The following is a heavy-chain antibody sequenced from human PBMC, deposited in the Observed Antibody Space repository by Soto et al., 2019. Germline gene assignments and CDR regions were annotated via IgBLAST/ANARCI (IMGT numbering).Heavy chain of an antibody. CDR2: IYYSGGT. CDR3: AGGEEMVYGFHY. J-gene: IGHJ4*02. CDR1: GGSISSYY. Sequence: ETRSLTCPVSGGSISSYYWSWIRQPPGKVLAWIGYIYYSGGTNYNPSLKSRVTISVDTSKSQFSLKLSSVMAAGAAVHCCAGGEEMVYGFHYWGQGTLVTVSS. D-gene: IGHD2-8*01. V-gene: IGHV4-59*01.